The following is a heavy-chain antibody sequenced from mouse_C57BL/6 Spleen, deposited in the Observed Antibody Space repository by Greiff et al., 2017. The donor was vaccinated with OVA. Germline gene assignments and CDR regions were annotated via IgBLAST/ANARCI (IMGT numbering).Heavy chain of an antibody. Sequence: EVQVVESGGGLVKPGGSLKLSCAASGFTFSSYAMSWVRQTPEQRLEWVATISDGGSYTYYPDNVKGRFTISRDNAKNNLYLQMSHLKSEDTAMYYCARDRGSSYFDYWGQGTTLTVSS. J-gene: IGHJ2*01. CDR1: GFTFSSYA. CDR2: ISDGGSYT. V-gene: IGHV5-4*01. CDR3: ARDRGSSYFDY. D-gene: IGHD1-1*01.